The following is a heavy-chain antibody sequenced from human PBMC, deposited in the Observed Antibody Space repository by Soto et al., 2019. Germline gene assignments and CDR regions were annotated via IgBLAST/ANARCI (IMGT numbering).Heavy chain of an antibody. J-gene: IGHJ6*02. CDR1: GLTFSRYG. V-gene: IGHV3-33*01. Sequence: QVQLVESGGGVVQPEKSLRLSCAVSGLTFSRYGMHWVRQAPGKGLEWVAVIWYDGSNKYYADSVKGRFTISRDNSKKTLYLQMNSLRVEDTAVYYCAGEYYYDENGLDVWGQGTTVTVSS. CDR2: IWYDGSNK. D-gene: IGHD3-22*01. CDR3: AGEYYYDENGLDV.